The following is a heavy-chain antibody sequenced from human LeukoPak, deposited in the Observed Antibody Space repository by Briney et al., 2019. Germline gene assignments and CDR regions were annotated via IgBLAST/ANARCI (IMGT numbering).Heavy chain of an antibody. D-gene: IGHD6-13*01. J-gene: IGHJ4*02. CDR3: ACVSENAAAGTGYDFDF. Sequence: AETLSLTCAVYGCTFSGYNWSWIRQAPGKGLEWIGEINNTGSTNCNPSLKSRVTRSVDTSKNPFSLRLSSVTAADTAVYYWACVSENAAAGTGYDFDFWGQGTLVTASS. CDR1: GCTFSGYN. V-gene: IGHV4-34*08. CDR2: INNTGST.